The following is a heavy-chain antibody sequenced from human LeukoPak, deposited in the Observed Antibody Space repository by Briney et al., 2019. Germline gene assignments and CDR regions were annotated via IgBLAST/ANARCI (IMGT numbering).Heavy chain of an antibody. CDR3: ARPTSYGYYFDS. V-gene: IGHV1-69*13. Sequence: SVKVSCKASGGTFSSYAISWVRQAPGQGLEWMGGIIPIFGTANYAQKFQGRVTITADESTSTAYMELSRLTSDDTAVYYCARPTSYGYYFDSWGQGTLVTVSS. CDR2: IIPIFGTA. J-gene: IGHJ4*02. D-gene: IGHD3-16*01. CDR1: GGTFSSYA.